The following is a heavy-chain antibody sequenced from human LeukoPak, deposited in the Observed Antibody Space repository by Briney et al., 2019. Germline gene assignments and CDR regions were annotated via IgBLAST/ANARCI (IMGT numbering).Heavy chain of an antibody. CDR1: GFTFSSYS. D-gene: IGHD3-16*02. V-gene: IGHV3-21*01. J-gene: IGHJ3*02. CDR3: ARVGIMITFGGVIPVEAFGI. Sequence: GGSLRLSCAASGFTFSSYSMNWVRQAPGKGLEWVSSISSSSSYIYYADSVKGRFTISRDNAKNSLYLQMNSLRAEDTAVYYCARVGIMITFGGVIPVEAFGIWGQGTMVTVSS. CDR2: ISSSSSYI.